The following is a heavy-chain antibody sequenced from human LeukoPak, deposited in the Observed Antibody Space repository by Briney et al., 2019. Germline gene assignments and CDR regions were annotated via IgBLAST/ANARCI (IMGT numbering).Heavy chain of an antibody. D-gene: IGHD6-6*01. CDR2: IRSKANSYAT. CDR1: GFTFSGAA. CDR3: TRHGSSSGG. V-gene: IGHV3-73*01. Sequence: GGSLRLSCAASGFTFSGAAMHWFRQASGKGLEWVGRIRSKANSYATAYAASVKGGFTISRDDSKNTAYLQMNSLKTEDTAVYYCTRHGSSSGGGGQGTLVTVSS. J-gene: IGHJ4*02.